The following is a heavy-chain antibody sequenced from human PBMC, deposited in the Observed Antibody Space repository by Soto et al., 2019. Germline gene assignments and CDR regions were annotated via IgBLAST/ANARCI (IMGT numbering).Heavy chain of an antibody. D-gene: IGHD2-15*01. Sequence: LRLSCAASGFTFSSYSMGWVRQGPGKGLEWVAVVSIGGSTHYADSVRGRFTISRDNSKNTLSLQMNSLTAEDTAVYFCAKRRGAGGHFDYWGQGALVTVPQ. CDR1: GFTFSSYS. CDR2: VSIGGST. V-gene: IGHV3-23*01. CDR3: AKRRGAGGHFDY. J-gene: IGHJ4*02.